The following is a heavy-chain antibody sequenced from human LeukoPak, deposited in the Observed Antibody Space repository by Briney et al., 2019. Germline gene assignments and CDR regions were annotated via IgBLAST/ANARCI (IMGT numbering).Heavy chain of an antibody. J-gene: IGHJ4*02. Sequence: SGTLSLTCAASGGSISSSNWWSWVRQPPGKGLEWIGEIYHSGSTNYNPSLKSRVTISVDKSKNQFSLKLSSVTAADTAVYYCASIMTTVTQADYWGQGTLVTVSS. V-gene: IGHV4-4*02. CDR2: IYHSGST. D-gene: IGHD4-17*01. CDR3: ASIMTTVTQADY. CDR1: GGSISSSNW.